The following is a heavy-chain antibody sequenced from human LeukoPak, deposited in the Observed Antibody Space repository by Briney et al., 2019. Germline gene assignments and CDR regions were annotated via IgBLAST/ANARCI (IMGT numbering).Heavy chain of an antibody. CDR2: IYTSGST. CDR3: ARERARYCSSTSCRSNWFDP. V-gene: IGHV4-4*07. CDR1: GGSISSYY. D-gene: IGHD2-2*01. J-gene: IGHJ5*02. Sequence: SETLSLTCTVSGGSISSYYWSWIRQPAGKGLEWIGRIYTSGSTYYNPSLKSRVTISVDTSKNQFSLKLSSVTAADTAVYYCARERARYCSSTSCRSNWFDPWGQGTLVTVSS.